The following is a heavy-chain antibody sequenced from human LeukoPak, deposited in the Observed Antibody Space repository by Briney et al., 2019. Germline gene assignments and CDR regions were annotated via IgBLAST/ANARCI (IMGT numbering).Heavy chain of an antibody. CDR2: IIPIFGTA. Sequence: ASVKVSCKASGCTFSSYAISWVRQAPGQGLEWMGGIIPIFGTANYAQKFQGRVTITTDESTSTAYMELSSLRSEDTAGYYCAREDVVVPAARGDAFDIWGQGTMVTVSS. CDR1: GCTFSSYA. V-gene: IGHV1-69*05. D-gene: IGHD2-2*01. J-gene: IGHJ3*02. CDR3: AREDVVVPAARGDAFDI.